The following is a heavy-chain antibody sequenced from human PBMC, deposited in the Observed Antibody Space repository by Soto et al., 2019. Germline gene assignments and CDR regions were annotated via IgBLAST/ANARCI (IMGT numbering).Heavy chain of an antibody. CDR3: ARDRITIFGVVTYYYGMDV. CDR2: IYYSGST. V-gene: IGHV4-31*03. CDR1: GGSIGSGGYY. Sequence: LSLTCTVSGGSIGSGGYYWSWIRQHPGKGLEWIGYIYYSGSTYYNPSLKSRVTISVDTSKNQFSLKLSSVTAADTAVYYCARDRITIFGVVTYYYGMDVWGQGTTVTVSS. J-gene: IGHJ6*02. D-gene: IGHD3-3*01.